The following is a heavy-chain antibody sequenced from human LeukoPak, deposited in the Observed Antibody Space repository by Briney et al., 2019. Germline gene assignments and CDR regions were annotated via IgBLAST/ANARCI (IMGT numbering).Heavy chain of an antibody. D-gene: IGHD6-19*01. Sequence: SETLSLICTVSGGSISSYYWSWMPQPPGKGLERSGYNYYSGSTNYNPSLKSRVTLSVDTSKNQFSLKLSSVTAADTAVYYCARHSYSSGRSSWFDPWGQGTLVTVSS. CDR1: GGSISSYY. CDR3: ARHSYSSGRSSWFDP. CDR2: NYYSGST. V-gene: IGHV4-59*08. J-gene: IGHJ5*02.